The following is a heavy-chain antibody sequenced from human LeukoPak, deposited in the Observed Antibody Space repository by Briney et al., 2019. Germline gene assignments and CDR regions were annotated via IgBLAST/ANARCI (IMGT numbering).Heavy chain of an antibody. Sequence: PGGSLRLSCAASGFTFSSYAMHWVRQAPGKGLEWVAVISYDGSNKYYADSVKGRFTISRDNSKNTLYLQMNSLRAEDTAVYYCAKTDYCSGGSCEYYYMDVWGKGTTVTVSS. V-gene: IGHV3-30-3*02. CDR2: ISYDGSNK. CDR1: GFTFSSYA. CDR3: AKTDYCSGGSCEYYYMDV. D-gene: IGHD2-15*01. J-gene: IGHJ6*03.